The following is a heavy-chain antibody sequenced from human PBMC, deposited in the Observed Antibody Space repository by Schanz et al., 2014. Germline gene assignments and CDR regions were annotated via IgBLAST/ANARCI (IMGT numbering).Heavy chain of an antibody. CDR3: ASSGAGYSSSWDFDY. Sequence: QVQLVQSGAEVKKPGASVKVSCKASGYTFTSHGISWVRQAPGQGLEWMGWITAYNGNTNYIQKLQGRVTMTTDTSTSTAYMDVSSLRSEDTAVYYCASSGAGYSSSWDFDYWGQGTLVTVSS. J-gene: IGHJ4*02. D-gene: IGHD6-13*01. V-gene: IGHV1-18*01. CDR1: GYTFTSHG. CDR2: ITAYNGNT.